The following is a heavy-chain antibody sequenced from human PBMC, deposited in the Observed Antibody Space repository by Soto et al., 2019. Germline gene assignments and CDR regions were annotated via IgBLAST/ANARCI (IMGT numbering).Heavy chain of an antibody. CDR2: INHSGST. CDR3: ARGVLGYCTNGVCYRPWGYYYYGMDV. Sequence: SETLSLTCAVYGGSFSGYYWSWIRQPPGKGLEWIGEINHSGSTNYNPSLKSRVTISVDTSKNQFSLKLSSVTAADTAVYYCARGVLGYCTNGVCYRPWGYYYYGMDVWGQGTTVTVSS. V-gene: IGHV4-34*01. J-gene: IGHJ6*02. CDR1: GGSFSGYY. D-gene: IGHD2-8*01.